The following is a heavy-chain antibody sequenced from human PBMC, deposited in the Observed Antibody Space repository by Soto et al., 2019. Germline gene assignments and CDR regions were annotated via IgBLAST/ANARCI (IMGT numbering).Heavy chain of an antibody. Sequence: QVQLQESGPGLVKPSQTLSLTCTVSGGSISSGGYYWSWIRQHPGKGLEWIGYIYYSGSTYYNPSLKSRVAISVDTSKNQFSLKLSSVTAADTAVYYCARDLRFRGFYGMDVWGQGTTVTVSS. D-gene: IGHD3-10*01. J-gene: IGHJ6*02. CDR2: IYYSGST. CDR1: GGSISSGGYY. V-gene: IGHV4-31*03. CDR3: ARDLRFRGFYGMDV.